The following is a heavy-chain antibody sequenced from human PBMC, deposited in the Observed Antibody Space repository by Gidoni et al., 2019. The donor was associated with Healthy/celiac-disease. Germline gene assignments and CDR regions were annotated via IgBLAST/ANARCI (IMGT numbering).Heavy chain of an antibody. CDR1: GCTMGAYA. D-gene: IGHD3-3*01. CDR2: IRSKAYGGTT. J-gene: IGHJ4*02. Sequence: EVQLVEAGGGVVKPGRSLRRSCTASGCTMGAYAMSWFRQAPGKGLELGGFIRSKAYGGTTEDAASVKGRFTISRDDSKIIAYLQMNSLKTDDTAVYYCTGRFLAWLLPDYWGQGPLVTVSS. V-gene: IGHV3-49*05. CDR3: TGRFLAWLLPDY.